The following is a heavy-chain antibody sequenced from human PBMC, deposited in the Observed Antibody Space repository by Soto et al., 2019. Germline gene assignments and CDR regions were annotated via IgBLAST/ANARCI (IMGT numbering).Heavy chain of an antibody. D-gene: IGHD6-13*01. V-gene: IGHV4-59*01. J-gene: IGHJ5*01. Sequence: SETLSLTCTVSGGSISSYYWNWIRQPPGKGLEWIGYIYYSGSTNYNPSLKSRVTISVDTSKNQFSLKLSSVTAADTAVYYCAREFLEYSSSWVVHWFVSWGQGILVTVS. CDR3: AREFLEYSSSWVVHWFVS. CDR1: GGSISSYY. CDR2: IYYSGST.